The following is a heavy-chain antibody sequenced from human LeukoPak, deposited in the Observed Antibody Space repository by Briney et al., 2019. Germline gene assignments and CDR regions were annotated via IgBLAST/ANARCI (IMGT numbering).Heavy chain of an antibody. CDR2: ISAYNGNT. D-gene: IGHD6-13*01. J-gene: IGHJ4*02. CDR3: ARESRYSSSWYFDY. CDR1: GYAFTSYG. V-gene: IGHV1-18*01. Sequence: ASVKVSCKGSGYAFTSYGISGGRQAPGQGLEGMGWISAYNGNTNYAQKLQGRVTMTTDTSTSTAYMELRSLRSDDTAVYYCARESRYSSSWYFDYWGQGTLVTVSS.